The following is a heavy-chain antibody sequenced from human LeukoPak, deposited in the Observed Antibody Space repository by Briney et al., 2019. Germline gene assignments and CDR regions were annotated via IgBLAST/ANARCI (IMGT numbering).Heavy chain of an antibody. CDR1: GYTFTSYD. CDR2: MNPNSGNT. V-gene: IGHV1-8*01. D-gene: IGHD3-3*01. J-gene: IGHJ6*04. CDR3: ARGGTYYDFWSGYYARGMDV. Sequence: GASVKVSCKASGYTFTSYDINWVRQATGQGLEWMGWMNPNSGNTGYAQKFQGRVTMTRNTSISTAYMELSSLRSEDTAVYYCARGGTYYDFWSGYYARGMDVWGKGTTVTVSS.